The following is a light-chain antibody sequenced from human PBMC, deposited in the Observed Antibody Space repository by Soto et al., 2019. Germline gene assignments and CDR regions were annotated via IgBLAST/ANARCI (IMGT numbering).Light chain of an antibody. CDR1: QSVSNY. J-gene: IGKJ5*01. V-gene: IGKV3-11*01. CDR2: HAS. Sequence: EIVLTQSPATLSLSPGERATLSCRASQSVSNYLAWYQQKPGQAPRLLIYHASNRATGIPARFSGSWSGTDFTLTISRLEPEDFAVYYCQQRGDWPPITFGQATLP. CDR3: QQRGDWPPIT.